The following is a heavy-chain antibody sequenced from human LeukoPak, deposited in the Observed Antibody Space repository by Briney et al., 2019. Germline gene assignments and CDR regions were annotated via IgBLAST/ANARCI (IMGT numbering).Heavy chain of an antibody. J-gene: IGHJ4*02. CDR1: GFTFSSYG. CDR2: IRYDGSNK. Sequence: GGSLRLSCAASGFTFSSYGMHWVRQAPGKGLEWVAFIRYDGSNKYYADSVKGRFTISRDNSRNTLYLQMNSLRAEDTAVYYCAKVIGTYALRTPFDYWGQGTLVTVSS. V-gene: IGHV3-30*02. CDR3: AKVIGTYALRTPFDY. D-gene: IGHD6-13*01.